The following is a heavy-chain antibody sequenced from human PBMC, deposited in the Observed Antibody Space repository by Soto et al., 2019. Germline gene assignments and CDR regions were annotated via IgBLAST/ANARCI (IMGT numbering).Heavy chain of an antibody. J-gene: IGHJ4*02. CDR3: ARDTSGGAPAY. Sequence: QVQLMESGGGVVQPGRSLRLSCTASGFTFSDYGMHWVRQAPGKGLEWVSFIGGSTEHYVGSVKGRFTSSRDNSKNTLYRKMNSLRVEDRAVYYCARDTSGGAPAYWGQGPLVTVSS. CDR2: IGGSTE. D-gene: IGHD3-10*01. CDR1: GFTFSDYG. V-gene: IGHV3-33*01.